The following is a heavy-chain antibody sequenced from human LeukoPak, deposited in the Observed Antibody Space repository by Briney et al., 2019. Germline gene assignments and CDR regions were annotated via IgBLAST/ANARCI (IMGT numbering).Heavy chain of an antibody. Sequence: GGSLRLSCAASGFTFSSYEMNWVRQAPGKGLEWVSYISSSGRTFFYADSVKGRFTISRDNGKNSLYLQMNSLRVEDTAVYYCARDSRGSSWFFDYWGQGALVTVSS. CDR1: GFTFSSYE. J-gene: IGHJ4*02. CDR3: ARDSRGSSWFFDY. CDR2: ISSSGRTF. V-gene: IGHV3-48*03. D-gene: IGHD6-13*01.